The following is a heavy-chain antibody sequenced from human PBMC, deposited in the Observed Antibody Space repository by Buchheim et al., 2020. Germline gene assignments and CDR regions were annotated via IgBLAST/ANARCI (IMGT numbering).Heavy chain of an antibody. V-gene: IGHV3-30-3*01. CDR2: ISYDGSNK. D-gene: IGHD6-19*01. Sequence: VQLVESGGGVVQPGRSLRLSCAASGFTFSSYAMHWVRQAPGKGLEWVAVISYDGSNKYYADSVKGRFTISRDNSKNTLYLQMNSLRAEDTAVYYCARGEWLVREWGQGTL. CDR1: GFTFSSYA. CDR3: ARGEWLVRE. J-gene: IGHJ4*02.